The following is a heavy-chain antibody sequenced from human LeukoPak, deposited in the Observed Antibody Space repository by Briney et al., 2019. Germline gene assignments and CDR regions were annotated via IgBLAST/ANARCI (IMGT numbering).Heavy chain of an antibody. CDR3: AREVTSGY. J-gene: IGHJ4*02. CDR1: GFTFSSYG. CDR2: ISSSSSTI. V-gene: IGHV3-48*02. D-gene: IGHD6-6*01. Sequence: GGSLRLSCAASGFTFSSYGMTWVRQAPGKGLEWVSYISSSSSTIYHADSVKGRFTISRDNAKNSLYLQMNSLRDGDTAVYYCAREVTSGYWGQGTLVTVSS.